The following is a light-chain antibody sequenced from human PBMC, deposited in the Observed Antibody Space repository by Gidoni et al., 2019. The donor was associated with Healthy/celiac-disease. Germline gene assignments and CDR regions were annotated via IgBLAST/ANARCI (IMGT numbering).Light chain of an antibody. CDR1: SSYVGSYNL. J-gene: IGLJ1*01. CDR3: CSYAGSSTLYV. Sequence: QSALTQPASVSGSPGQSITISCTGTSSYVGSYNLVSWYQQHPGKAPKLMIYEGSKRPSGVSSRFSGSKSGNTASLTISGLQAEDEADYYCCSYAGSSTLYVFGTGTKVTVL. CDR2: EGS. V-gene: IGLV2-23*01.